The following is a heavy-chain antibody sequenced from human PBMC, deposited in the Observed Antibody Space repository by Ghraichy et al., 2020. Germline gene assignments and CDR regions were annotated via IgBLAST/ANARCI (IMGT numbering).Heavy chain of an antibody. CDR1: GFIFRNYG. V-gene: IGHV3-23*01. D-gene: IGHD3-3*01. Sequence: GGSLRLSCVGSGFIFRNYGMNWVRQAPGKGLEWVSAISGAGGSTYYADSVKGRFTVSRDNSKNTLYLQMSSLRFEDTAVYYCVKDFRFGELDFWGGWNWGQGTLVIVSS. CDR3: VKDFRFGELDFWGGWN. CDR2: ISGAGGST. J-gene: IGHJ4*02.